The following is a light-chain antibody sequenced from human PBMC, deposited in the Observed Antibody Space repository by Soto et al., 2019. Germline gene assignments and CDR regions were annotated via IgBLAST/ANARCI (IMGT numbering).Light chain of an antibody. Sequence: EIVMTQSPANLSVSPGERATLSCRASQSVNSNLAWYQQKPGQAPRLLIYGASTRATGIPARFSGSGSGTEFTLTISSLQSEDFAVYYCQQYNNWPWTFGQGTKVEIK. CDR1: QSVNSN. CDR2: GAS. CDR3: QQYNNWPWT. V-gene: IGKV3D-15*01. J-gene: IGKJ1*01.